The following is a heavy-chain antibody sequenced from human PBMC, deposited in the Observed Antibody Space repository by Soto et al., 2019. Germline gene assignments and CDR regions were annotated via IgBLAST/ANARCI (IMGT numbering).Heavy chain of an antibody. V-gene: IGHV1-46*01. CDR1: GYTFTSYY. CDR3: AREWDCSSTSCYFYYYYYYGMDV. CDR2: INPSGGST. Sequence: ASVKVSCKASGYTFTSYYMHWVRQAPGQGLEWMGIINPSGGSTSYAQKFQGRVTMTRDTSTSTVYMELSSLRSEDTAVYYCAREWDCSSTSCYFYYYYYYGMDVWGQGTTVTVS. J-gene: IGHJ6*02. D-gene: IGHD2-2*01.